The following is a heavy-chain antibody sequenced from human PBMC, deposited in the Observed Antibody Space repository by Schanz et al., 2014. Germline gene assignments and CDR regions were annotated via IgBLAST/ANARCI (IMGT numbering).Heavy chain of an antibody. V-gene: IGHV3-23*01. J-gene: IGHJ5*02. CDR3: AKAADWPVTRFDP. D-gene: IGHD3-9*01. CDR1: GFTLSNYA. Sequence: EVQLLESGGGLAQPGGSLRLSCAASGFTLSNYAMSWVRQAPGKGLEWVSALSEGGGGTHYADSVRGRFTISSDSSKNTRYLQMSSLRADDTAVYYCAKAADWPVTRFDPWGQGTLVTVSS. CDR2: LSEGGGGT.